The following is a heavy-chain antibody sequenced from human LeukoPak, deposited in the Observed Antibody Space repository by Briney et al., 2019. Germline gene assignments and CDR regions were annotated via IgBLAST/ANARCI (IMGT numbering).Heavy chain of an antibody. Sequence: SETLSLTCTVSGGSISSYYWSWIRQSPGKGLEWIGHIYYSGSTDYNPSLKSRVTMSVDTSKNQFSLKLSSVTAADTAVYYCARRPSGWFDYWGQGTLVTVSS. V-gene: IGHV4-59*12. CDR3: ARRPSGWFDY. J-gene: IGHJ4*02. CDR1: GGSISSYY. D-gene: IGHD6-19*01. CDR2: IYYSGST.